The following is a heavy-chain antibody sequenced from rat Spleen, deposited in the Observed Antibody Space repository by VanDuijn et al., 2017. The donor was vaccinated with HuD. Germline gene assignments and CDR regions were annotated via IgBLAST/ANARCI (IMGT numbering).Heavy chain of an antibody. CDR1: GFTFNNYD. D-gene: IGHD1-2*01. J-gene: IGHJ3*01. Sequence: EVHLVESGGGLVQPGRSLKLSCAASGFTFNNYDMAWVRQAPTKGLEWVASISPIGGSTYSPDSVKGRFTISRDNAKSTLYLQMDSVRSEDTATYYCTTRPYYSSLNWFPYWGQGTLVTVSS. V-gene: IGHV5-27*01. CDR3: TTRPYYSSLNWFPY. CDR2: ISPIGGST.